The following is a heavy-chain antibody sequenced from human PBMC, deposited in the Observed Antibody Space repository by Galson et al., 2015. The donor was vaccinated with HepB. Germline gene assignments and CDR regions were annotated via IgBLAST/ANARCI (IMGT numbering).Heavy chain of an antibody. CDR1: GFTFRSYS. J-gene: IGHJ4*02. CDR2: LDGSSSLL. V-gene: IGHV3-21*01. Sequence: SLRLSCAASGFTFRSYSMHWVRQAPGKGLEWVSCLDGSSSLLFYADSVKGRFTISRDDAEKSLYPQMNSLRAEDTAVYYCARAYDKCNSSHPCDFDYCGQGALVTVSS. D-gene: IGHD3-9*01. CDR3: ARAYDKCNSSHPCDFDY.